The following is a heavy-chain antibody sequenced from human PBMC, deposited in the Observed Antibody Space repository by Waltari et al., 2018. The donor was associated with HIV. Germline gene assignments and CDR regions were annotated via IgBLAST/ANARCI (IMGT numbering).Heavy chain of an antibody. V-gene: IGHV4-34*01. CDR1: GGSFSGYY. CDR2: INHSGST. CDR3: ARVAFIRQLDNPRQYYYYYGMDV. J-gene: IGHJ6*02. D-gene: IGHD6-13*01. Sequence: QVQLQQWGAGLLKPSETLSLTCAVYGGSFSGYYWSWIRQPPGKGLEWIGEINHSGSTNYNPALKNRVTISVDTSKNQFSLKLSSVTAADTAVYYCARVAFIRQLDNPRQYYYYYGMDVWGQGTTVTVSS.